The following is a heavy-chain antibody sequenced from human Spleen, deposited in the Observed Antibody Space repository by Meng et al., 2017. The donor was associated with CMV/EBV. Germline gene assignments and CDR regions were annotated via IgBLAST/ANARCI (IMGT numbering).Heavy chain of an antibody. Sequence: KTSGYPFTYDYLRWVRQAPGQGLEWMGWVNANSGAKDYAQKFQGRVTMTRDTSISTAYMELSRLRSDDTAVYYCARGYCSGASCYIDDWGQGTLVTVSS. J-gene: IGHJ4*02. CDR1: GYPFTYDY. CDR3: ARGYCSGASCYIDD. V-gene: IGHV1-2*02. D-gene: IGHD2-2*02. CDR2: VNANSGAK.